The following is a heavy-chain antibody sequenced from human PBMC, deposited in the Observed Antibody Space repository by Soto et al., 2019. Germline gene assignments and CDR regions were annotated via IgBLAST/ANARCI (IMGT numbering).Heavy chain of an antibody. CDR1: GGSISGSY. Sequence: LSLTCSVSGGSISGSYWSWTRQSPGKGLEWLGYVYYTGSTNYSPSLRSRVSISVDTSKNEFSLRLSSVTAADTAVYFCARSVAVPGAHIDYWGQGTQVTVSS. J-gene: IGHJ4*02. CDR2: VYYTGST. D-gene: IGHD6-19*01. V-gene: IGHV4-59*01. CDR3: ARSVAVPGAHIDY.